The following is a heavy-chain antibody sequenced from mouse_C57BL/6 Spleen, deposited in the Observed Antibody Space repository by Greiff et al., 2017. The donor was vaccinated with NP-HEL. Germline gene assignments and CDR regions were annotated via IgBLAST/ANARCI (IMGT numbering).Heavy chain of an antibody. CDR1: GYAFSSSW. D-gene: IGHD4-1*01. Sequence: QVQLKESGPELVKPGASVKISCKASGYAFSSSWMNWVKQRPGKGLEWIGRIYPGDGDTNYNGKFKGKATLTADKSSSTAYMQLSSLTSEDSAVYFCARSKLGRFDYWGQGTTLTVSS. CDR2: IYPGDGDT. CDR3: ARSKLGRFDY. J-gene: IGHJ2*01. V-gene: IGHV1-82*01.